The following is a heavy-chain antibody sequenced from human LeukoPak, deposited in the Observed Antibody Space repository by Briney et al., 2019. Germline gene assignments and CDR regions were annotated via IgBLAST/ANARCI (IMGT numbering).Heavy chain of an antibody. Sequence: ASVKVSCKASGYTFTSYGISWVRQAPGQGLEWMGWISAYNGNTNYAQKLQGRVTMTTDTSTSTAYMELRSLRSDDTAVYYCASGPRLVEDYSYYYYGMDVWGQGTTVTVSS. CDR2: ISAYNGNT. CDR1: GYTFTSYG. CDR3: ASGPRLVEDYSYYYYGMDV. D-gene: IGHD4-11*01. V-gene: IGHV1-18*01. J-gene: IGHJ6*02.